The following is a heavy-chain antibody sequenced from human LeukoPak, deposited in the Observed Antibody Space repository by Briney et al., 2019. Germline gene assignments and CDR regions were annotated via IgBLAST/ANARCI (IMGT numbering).Heavy chain of an antibody. J-gene: IGHJ4*02. V-gene: IGHV4-61*02. CDR2: IYTSGST. CDR3: ARDASTLMPNYFDY. Sequence: PSETLSLTCTVSGGSVSSGAFYWSWIRQPAGKGLEWIGRIYTSGSTNYNPSLRGRITISIDTSKNQFSLQLSSVTAAVTAVYYCARDASTLMPNYFDYWGQGTLVTVSS. D-gene: IGHD5-24*01. CDR1: GGSVSSGAFY.